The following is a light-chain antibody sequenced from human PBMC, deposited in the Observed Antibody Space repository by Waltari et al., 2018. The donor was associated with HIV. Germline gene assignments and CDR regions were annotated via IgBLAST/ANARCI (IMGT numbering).Light chain of an antibody. V-gene: IGLV2-14*03. CDR1: SSDVGDYNS. J-gene: IGLJ1*01. CDR3: SSYSRSNTLV. Sequence: QSALTQPASVSGSPGQSITISCTGASSDVGDYNSVSWYQQHPDKAPPLIIYGVRDRPSGISDRFSGSKSGNTASLTISGLQAGDDADYYCSSYSRSNTLVFGTGTKVTVL. CDR2: GVR.